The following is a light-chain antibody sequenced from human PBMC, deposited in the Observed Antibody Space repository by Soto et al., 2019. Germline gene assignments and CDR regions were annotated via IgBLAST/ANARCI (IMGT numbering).Light chain of an antibody. CDR2: EDT. J-gene: IGLJ2*01. Sequence: QSVLTQPASVSGSPGQSITISCTGTKTDIGNYNLVSWYQRHPDKAPTLIIYEDTKRPSGISNRFSASKSGTTASLTISGLQAEDEADYHCSSFAGSGTLVVFGGGTKLTVL. CDR3: SSFAGSGTLVV. CDR1: KTDIGNYNL. V-gene: IGLV2-23*01.